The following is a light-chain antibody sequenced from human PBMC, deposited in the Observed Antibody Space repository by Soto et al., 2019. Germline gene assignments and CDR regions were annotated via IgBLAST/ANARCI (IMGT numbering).Light chain of an antibody. V-gene: IGKV1-5*01. J-gene: IGKJ2*02. CDR3: QQSGT. Sequence: DIQMTQSPSTLSASVGDRVTITCRASQSISSWLAWYQQKPGKAPKLLIYDASSLESGVPSRFSGSGSGTEFTLTISSRQRADCAPCYCQQSGTFGQGTKLEI. CDR1: QSISSW. CDR2: DAS.